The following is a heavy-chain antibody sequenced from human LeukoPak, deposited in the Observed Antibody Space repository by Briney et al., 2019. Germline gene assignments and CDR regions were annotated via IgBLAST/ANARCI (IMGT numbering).Heavy chain of an antibody. D-gene: IGHD3-16*01. CDR3: ARERYDYVWGYFDY. V-gene: IGHV3-48*03. Sequence: GGSLRLSCAASGFTFSSYEMNWVRQAPGKGMEWVSYISGSGSTIYYADSVKGRLTISRDNAKNSMYMQMNRQRAKDTAVSYCARERYDYVWGYFDYWGQGTLVTVSS. CDR2: ISGSGSTI. J-gene: IGHJ4*02. CDR1: GFTFSSYE.